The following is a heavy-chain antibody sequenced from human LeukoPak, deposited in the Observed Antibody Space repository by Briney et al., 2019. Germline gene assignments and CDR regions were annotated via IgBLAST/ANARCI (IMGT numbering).Heavy chain of an antibody. CDR1: GGPISSYY. D-gene: IGHD6-13*01. J-gene: IGHJ4*02. V-gene: IGHV4-59*01. CDR2: IYYSGST. Sequence: SETLSLTCTVSGGPISSYYWSWIRQPPGMGLEWIGYIYYSGSTNYNPSLKSRVTISVETSKNEFSLKLRSVTAADTAVYYCARVTGYRIEDYFDYWGQGTLVTVSS. CDR3: ARVTGYRIEDYFDY.